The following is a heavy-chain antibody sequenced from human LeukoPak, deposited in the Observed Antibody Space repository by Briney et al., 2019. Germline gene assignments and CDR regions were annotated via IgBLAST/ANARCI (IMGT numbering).Heavy chain of an antibody. J-gene: IGHJ4*02. CDR2: IYSGGST. CDR1: GFTFSSYA. CDR3: ARDTYYYGSSGY. D-gene: IGHD3-10*01. V-gene: IGHV3-53*01. Sequence: SGGSLRLSCAASGFTFSSYAMSWVRQAPGKGLEWVSVIYSGGSTYYADSVKGRFTISRDNSKNTLYLQMNSLRAEDTAVYYCARDTYYYGSSGYWGQGTLVTVSS.